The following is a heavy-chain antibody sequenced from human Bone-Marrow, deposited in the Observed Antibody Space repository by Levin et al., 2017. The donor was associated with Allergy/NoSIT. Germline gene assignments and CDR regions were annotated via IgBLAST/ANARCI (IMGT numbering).Heavy chain of an antibody. CDR3: VRHGYLKVGRGGLFDS. Sequence: PGESLKISCKGSGYSFTNFWIGWVRQMPGKGLEWMGIIFPGDSDTRYSPSFQGQVTISADKSITTAYLQWSSLKASDTAMYYCVRHGYLKVGRGGLFDSWGQGTLVTVSS. CDR2: IFPGDSDT. V-gene: IGHV5-51*01. J-gene: IGHJ4*02. D-gene: IGHD3-16*01. CDR1: GYSFTNFW.